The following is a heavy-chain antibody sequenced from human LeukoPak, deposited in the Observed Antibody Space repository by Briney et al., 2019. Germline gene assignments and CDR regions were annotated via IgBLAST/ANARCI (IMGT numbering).Heavy chain of an antibody. J-gene: IGHJ4*02. CDR3: ARGAPGSYCSGGSCPYFDF. V-gene: IGHV1-8*01. CDR2: MNPNSGNT. Sequence: ASVKVSCKASGYTFTSYDINWVRQATGQGLEWMGLMNPNSGNTGYAQKFQGRVTMTSNTSISTAYMEVTSLKSEDTAVYYCARGAPGSYCSGGSCPYFDFWGQGTLATVSS. D-gene: IGHD2-15*01. CDR1: GYTFTSYD.